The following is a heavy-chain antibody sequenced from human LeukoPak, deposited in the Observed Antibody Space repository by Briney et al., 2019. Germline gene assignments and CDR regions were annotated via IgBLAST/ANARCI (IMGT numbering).Heavy chain of an antibody. CDR1: GGSISSYY. Sequence: SETLSLTCTVSGGSISSYYWSWIRQPPGKGLEWIGYIYYSGSTNYNPSLKSRVTISVDTSKNQFSLKLSSVTAADTAVYYCASLAMLEYYRDYWGQGTLVTVSS. CDR3: ASLAMLEYYRDY. J-gene: IGHJ4*02. D-gene: IGHD3-10*02. V-gene: IGHV4-59*01. CDR2: IYYSGST.